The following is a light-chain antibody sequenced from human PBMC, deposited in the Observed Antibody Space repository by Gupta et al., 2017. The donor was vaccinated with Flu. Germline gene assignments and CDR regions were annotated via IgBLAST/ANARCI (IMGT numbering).Light chain of an antibody. CDR1: ALTKQY. CDR2: KDS. V-gene: IGLV3-25*02. Sequence: SYELTQPPSVSVSPGQTARITCSGDALTKQYAYWYQQKPGQAPVLVIYKDSERPSGIPERFSGSSSGTIVTLTISGVQAEDEADYYCQSADSSGTYPVFGGGTKLTVL. CDR3: QSADSSGTYPV. J-gene: IGLJ3*02.